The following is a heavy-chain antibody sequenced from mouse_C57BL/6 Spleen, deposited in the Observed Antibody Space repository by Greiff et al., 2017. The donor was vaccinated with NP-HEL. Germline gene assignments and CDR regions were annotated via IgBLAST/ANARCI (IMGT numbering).Heavy chain of an antibody. V-gene: IGHV3-6*01. D-gene: IGHD2-4*01. CDR1: GYSITSGYY. CDR3: ARGRLGAY. J-gene: IGHJ3*01. CDR2: ISYDGSN. Sequence: EVQLVESGPGLVKPSQSLSLTCSVTGYSITSGYYWNWIRQFPGNKLEWMGYISYDGSNNYNPSLKNRISITRDTSKNQFFLKLNSVTTEDTATYYCARGRLGAYWGQGTLVTVSA.